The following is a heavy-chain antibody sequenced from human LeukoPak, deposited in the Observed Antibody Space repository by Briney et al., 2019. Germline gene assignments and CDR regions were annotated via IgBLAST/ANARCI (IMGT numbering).Heavy chain of an antibody. CDR1: GYSFTSYW. J-gene: IGHJ5*02. D-gene: IGHD3-10*01. V-gene: IGHV1-18*04. CDR2: ISAYNGNT. CDR3: ARDYNYYGP. Sequence: PGESLKISCKGSGYSFTSYWIGWVRQAPGQGLEWMGWISAYNGNTNYAQKLQGRVTMTTDTSTSTAYMELRSLRSDDTAVYYCARDYNYYGPWGQGTLVTVSS.